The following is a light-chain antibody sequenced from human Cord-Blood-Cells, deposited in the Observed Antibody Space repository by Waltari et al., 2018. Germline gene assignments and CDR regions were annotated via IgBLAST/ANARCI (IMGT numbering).Light chain of an antibody. CDR2: DAS. J-gene: IGKJ1*01. V-gene: IGKV3-15*01. CDR3: QQYNNWPGT. CDR1: QSVSSN. Sequence: EIVMTQSPATLSVSPGERATLSCRASQSVSSNLAWYQQKPGQAPRLLIYDASTRATGIPARFSGSGSGTEFTLTISSLQSEDFAVYYCQQYNNWPGTFGQGP.